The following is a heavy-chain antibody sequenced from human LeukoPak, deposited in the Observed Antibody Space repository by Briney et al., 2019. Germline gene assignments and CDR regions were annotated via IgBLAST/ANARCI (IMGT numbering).Heavy chain of an antibody. CDR1: GDSISNYY. CDR3: ARDGVYGNSRYFDS. V-gene: IGHV4-4*07. D-gene: IGHD4-23*01. CDR2: IYSSGIT. Sequence: SETLSLTCTVSGDSISNYYWSWIRQPAGEGLEWIGRIYSSGITNYNPSLKSRVTMSVDTSKNQFSLKLSSVTAADTAVYYCARDGVYGNSRYFDSWGQGALVTVFS. J-gene: IGHJ4*02.